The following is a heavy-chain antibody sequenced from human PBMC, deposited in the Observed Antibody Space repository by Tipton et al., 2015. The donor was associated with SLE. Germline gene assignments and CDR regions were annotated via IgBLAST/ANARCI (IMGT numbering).Heavy chain of an antibody. D-gene: IGHD6-19*01. CDR2: VLYSGTT. V-gene: IGHV4-39*07. CDR3: ARLEVAHFNY. Sequence: TLSLTCTVSGGSISGSRHYWGWIRRPPGKGLEWIGSVLYSGTTYYTASLRGRVTISVDTSKNQFSLKLSSVTAADTAVYYCARLEVAHFNYWDQGTLVTVSS. J-gene: IGHJ4*02. CDR1: GGSISGSRHY.